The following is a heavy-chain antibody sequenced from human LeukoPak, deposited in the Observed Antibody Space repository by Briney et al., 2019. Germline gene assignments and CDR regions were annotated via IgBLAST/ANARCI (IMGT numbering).Heavy chain of an antibody. CDR3: ARGRGVEILRYFDWLSNYYYYYGMDV. J-gene: IGHJ6*02. Sequence: GASVKVSCKASGYTFTSYGISWVRQATGQGLGWMGWMNPNSGNTGYAQKFQGRVTMTRNTSISTAYMELSSLRSEDTAVYYCARGRGVEILRYFDWLSNYYYYYGMDVWGQGTTVTVSS. CDR2: MNPNSGNT. CDR1: GYTFTSYG. V-gene: IGHV1-8*02. D-gene: IGHD3-9*01.